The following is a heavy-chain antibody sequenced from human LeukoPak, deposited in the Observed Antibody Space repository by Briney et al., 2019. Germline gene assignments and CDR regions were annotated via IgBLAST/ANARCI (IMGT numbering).Heavy chain of an antibody. CDR1: GFTFSSYS. Sequence: GGSLRLSCAASGFTFSSYSMNWVRQAPGKGLEWVANIKQDGSEKYYVDSVKGRFTISRDNAKDSLYLQMNSLRAEDTAVYYCARDILGGQGTLVTVSS. V-gene: IGHV3-7*01. CDR3: ARDIL. D-gene: IGHD2-15*01. J-gene: IGHJ4*02. CDR2: IKQDGSEK.